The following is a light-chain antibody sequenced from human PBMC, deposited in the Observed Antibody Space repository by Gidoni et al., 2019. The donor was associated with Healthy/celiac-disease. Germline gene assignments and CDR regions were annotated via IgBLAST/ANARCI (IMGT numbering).Light chain of an antibody. CDR1: QIVSSY. J-gene: IGKJ5*01. CDR3: QQRSNWIT. V-gene: IGKV3-11*01. CDR2: DAS. Sequence: EIVLTPSPATLSLSPGERATLSCRANQIVSSYLAWYQQQPGQAPRLLLYDASNRATVIPARCSGSGSVTDFTLTISFLAPEDFSVYYCQQRSNWITFGQGTRLEIK.